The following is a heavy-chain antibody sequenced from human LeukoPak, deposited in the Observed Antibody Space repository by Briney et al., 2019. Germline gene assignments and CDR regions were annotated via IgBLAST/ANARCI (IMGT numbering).Heavy chain of an antibody. J-gene: IGHJ3*02. Sequence: SQTLSLTCTVSGGSISSGSYYWSWIRQPAGKGLEWIGYIYYSGSTNYNPSLKSRATISVDTSKNQFSLKLSSVTAADTAVYYCARGAQYHYDSSGPFAFDIWGQGTMVTVSS. D-gene: IGHD3-22*01. V-gene: IGHV4-61*10. CDR1: GGSISSGSYY. CDR2: IYYSGST. CDR3: ARGAQYHYDSSGPFAFDI.